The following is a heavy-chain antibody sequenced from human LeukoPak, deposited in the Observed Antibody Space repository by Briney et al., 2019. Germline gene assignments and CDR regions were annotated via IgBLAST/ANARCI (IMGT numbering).Heavy chain of an antibody. V-gene: IGHV3-23*01. D-gene: IGHD6-13*01. CDR1: GFTFSSYA. CDR2: ISHNGDRI. Sequence: GGSLRLSCAVSGFTFSSYAMTWVRQAPGKRLEWVSGISHNGDRIYYADSVKGRFTISRDNSKNTLYLQMNSLRPEDTALYYCTKDSVAAAGTAWFDPWGQGTLVTVPS. J-gene: IGHJ5*02. CDR3: TKDSVAAAGTAWFDP.